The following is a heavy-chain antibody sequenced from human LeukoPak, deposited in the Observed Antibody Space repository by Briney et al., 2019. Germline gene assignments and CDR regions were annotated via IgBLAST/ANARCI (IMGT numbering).Heavy chain of an antibody. CDR3: AREAYGSGSYYINRYYYYYYMDV. CDR1: GGSISSYY. J-gene: IGHJ6*03. Sequence: SSETLSLTCTVSGGSISSYYWSWIRQPPGKGLEWIGYIYYSGSTNYNPSLKSRVTISVDTSKNQFSLKLSSVTAADTAVYYCAREAYGSGSYYINRYYYYYYMDVWGKGTTVTISS. CDR2: IYYSGST. D-gene: IGHD3-10*01. V-gene: IGHV4-59*01.